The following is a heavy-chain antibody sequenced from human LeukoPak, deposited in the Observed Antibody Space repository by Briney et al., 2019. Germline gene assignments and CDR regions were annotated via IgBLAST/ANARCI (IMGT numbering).Heavy chain of an antibody. CDR2: ISDTYTT. J-gene: IGHJ3*02. D-gene: IGHD3-22*01. CDR3: AKLPVQYYYDSSGSGAFDI. V-gene: IGHV3-23*01. Sequence: GGSLRLSCAASGFDFSAYAMSWVRQAPGRGLEWVSLISDTYTTYYADSVKGRFTISRDNSKNTLYLQMNSLRAEDTAVYYCAKLPVQYYYDSSGSGAFDIWGQGTMVTVSS. CDR1: GFDFSAYA.